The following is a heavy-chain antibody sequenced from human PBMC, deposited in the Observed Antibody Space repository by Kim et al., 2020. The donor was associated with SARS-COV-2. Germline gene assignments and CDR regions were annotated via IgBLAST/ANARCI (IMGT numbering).Heavy chain of an antibody. CDR1: GFNFSVYY. CDR2: ITGSGSAI. CDR3: ASYYYYYFDY. V-gene: IGHV3-11*01. D-gene: IGHD3-22*01. Sequence: GGSLRLSCAASGFNFSVYYMSWIRQAPGKGLEWISHITGSGSAIYADSVRGRFTISRDNAKNSLYLQMNSLRAKDTAVYYCASYYYYYFDYWGQGTLVSVSS. J-gene: IGHJ4*02.